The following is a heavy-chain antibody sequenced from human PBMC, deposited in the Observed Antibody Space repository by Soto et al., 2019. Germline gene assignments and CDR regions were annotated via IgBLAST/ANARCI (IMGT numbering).Heavy chain of an antibody. D-gene: IGHD1-26*01. J-gene: IGHJ4*02. Sequence: QVQLVQSGAEVKQPGASVKVSCEASGYTFTSYAIHWVRQAPGQRLEWMGWINVGNGNTKYSQKFQGRVTITRDTSASTAYIELSSLRSEDTAVYYCARSVGAALSDYWGQGTLVTVSS. CDR3: ARSVGAALSDY. CDR1: GYTFTSYA. CDR2: INVGNGNT. V-gene: IGHV1-3*01.